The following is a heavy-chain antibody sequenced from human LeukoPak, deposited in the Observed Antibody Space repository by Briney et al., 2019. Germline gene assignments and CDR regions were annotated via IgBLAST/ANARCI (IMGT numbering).Heavy chain of an antibody. CDR2: INPNSGGT. Sequence: ASVKVSCKASGYTFTGYYMHWVRQAPGQGLEWMGRINPNSGGTNYAQKLQARVTMTRDTSISTAYMELSRLRSDDTAVYYCARGKYYYDSSGYLEPDYWGQGTLVTVSS. CDR1: GYTFTGYY. V-gene: IGHV1-2*06. D-gene: IGHD3-22*01. CDR3: ARGKYYYDSSGYLEPDY. J-gene: IGHJ4*02.